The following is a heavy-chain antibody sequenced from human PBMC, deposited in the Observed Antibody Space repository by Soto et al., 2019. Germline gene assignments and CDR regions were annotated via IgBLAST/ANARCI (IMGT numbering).Heavy chain of an antibody. CDR3: ARVFGFGGMDV. V-gene: IGHV4-31*11. CDR2: IYYSGST. D-gene: IGHD3-10*01. J-gene: IGHJ6*02. Sequence: SEPLSLTCAVSGGSISSGGYSWSWKRQPPGKGLEWIGYIYYSGSTYYNPSLKSRVTISVDTSKNQFSLKLSSVTAADTAVYYCARVFGFGGMDVWGQGTTVTVSS. CDR1: GGSISSGGYS.